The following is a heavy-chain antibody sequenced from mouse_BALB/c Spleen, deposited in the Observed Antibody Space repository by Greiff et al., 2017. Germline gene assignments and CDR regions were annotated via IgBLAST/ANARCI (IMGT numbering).Heavy chain of an antibody. CDR1: GYTFTSYY. Sequence: QVHVKQSGAELVKPGASVKLSCKASGYTFTSYYMYWVKQRPGQGLEWIGEINPSNGGTNFNEKFKSKATLTVDKSSSTAYMQLSSLTSEDSAVYYCTRGSLLRSLMDYWGQGTSVTVSS. D-gene: IGHD1-1*01. CDR2: INPSNGGT. V-gene: IGHV1S81*02. CDR3: TRGSLLRSLMDY. J-gene: IGHJ4*01.